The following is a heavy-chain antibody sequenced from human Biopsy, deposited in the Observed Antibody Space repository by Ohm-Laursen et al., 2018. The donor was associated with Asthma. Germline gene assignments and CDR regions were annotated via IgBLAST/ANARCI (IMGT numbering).Heavy chain of an antibody. CDR3: TRREYSDSRISPLDL. D-gene: IGHD3-22*01. CDR1: GFTFSSYW. Sequence: GSLRLSCAAFGFTFSSYWMGWVRQAPGKGLEWVANIKKDGSEKYYVDSVKGRFTISRDNAKNSLYLQMNSLRAEDTAVYYCTRREYSDSRISPLDLWGHGTMVTVSS. CDR2: IKKDGSEK. V-gene: IGHV3-7*01. J-gene: IGHJ3*01.